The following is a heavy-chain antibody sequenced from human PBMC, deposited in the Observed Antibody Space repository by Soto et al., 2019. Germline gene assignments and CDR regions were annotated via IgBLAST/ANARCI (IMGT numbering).Heavy chain of an antibody. V-gene: IGHV3-23*01. CDR1: GFTFSSYA. CDR2: ISGSGGST. J-gene: IGHJ4*02. Sequence: PGGSLRLSCAASGFTFSSYAMSWVRQAPGKGLEWVSAISGSGGSTYYADSVKGRFTISRDNSKNTLYLQMNSLRAEDTAVYYCAKNEYFDWLLYPMIDYWGQGTLVTVSS. CDR3: AKNEYFDWLLYPMIDY. D-gene: IGHD3-9*01.